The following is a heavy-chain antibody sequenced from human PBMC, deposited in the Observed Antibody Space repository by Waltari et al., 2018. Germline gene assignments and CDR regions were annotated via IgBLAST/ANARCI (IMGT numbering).Heavy chain of an antibody. D-gene: IGHD2-15*01. CDR3: ARFTGGYCSGGSCPFL. J-gene: IGHJ4*02. CDR1: GFTFSSYA. Sequence: QVQLVESGGGVVQPGRSLRLSCAASGFTFSSYAMHWVRQAPGKGLEWVAVISYDGSNKYYADSVKGRFTISRDNSKNTLYLQMNSLRAEDTAVYYCARFTGGYCSGGSCPFLWGQGTLVTVSS. CDR2: ISYDGSNK. V-gene: IGHV3-30*01.